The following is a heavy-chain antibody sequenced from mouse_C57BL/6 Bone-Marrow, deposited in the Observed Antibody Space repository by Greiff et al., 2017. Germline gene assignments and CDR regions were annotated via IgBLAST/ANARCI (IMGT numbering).Heavy chain of an antibody. D-gene: IGHD2-3*01. CDR2: IDPANGNT. Sequence: EVQLVESVAELVRPGASVKLSCTASGFNFKNTYMHWVKQRPGQGLEWIGRIDPANGNTNYAPKFQGKATITADTSSNTAYLQLSSLTSEDTAIYYWAGAYDGYFPWFAYWGQGTLVTVSA. J-gene: IGHJ3*01. CDR1: GFNFKNTY. CDR3: AGAYDGYFPWFAY. V-gene: IGHV14-3*01.